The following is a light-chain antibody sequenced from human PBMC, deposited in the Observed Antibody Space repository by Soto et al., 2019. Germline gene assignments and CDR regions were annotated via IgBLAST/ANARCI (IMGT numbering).Light chain of an antibody. J-gene: IGKJ4*01. CDR2: AAS. Sequence: DIQMTQSPSSLSASVGVRVTITCRASQSISSYLNWYQQKPGKATKLLIYAASSLQSGVPSRFSGSGSGTDFTLTISRLQPEDFATYYCKQLLTFGGGTKVDIK. CDR3: KQLLT. CDR1: QSISSY. V-gene: IGKV1-39*01.